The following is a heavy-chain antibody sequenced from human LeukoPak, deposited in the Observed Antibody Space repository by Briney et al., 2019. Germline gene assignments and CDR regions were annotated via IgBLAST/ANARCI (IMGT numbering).Heavy chain of an antibody. Sequence: GGSLRLSCAASGFTFDDYTMHWVRRAPGKGLEWVSVISWHGSTTKYADSVRGRFTISRDNRKNSLSLQMNSLRPEDTALYYCAKDIGDSIGYNYFDSWGQGTLVTVSA. CDR2: ISWHGSTT. V-gene: IGHV3-43*01. J-gene: IGHJ4*02. D-gene: IGHD3-22*01. CDR3: AKDIGDSIGYNYFDS. CDR1: GFTFDDYT.